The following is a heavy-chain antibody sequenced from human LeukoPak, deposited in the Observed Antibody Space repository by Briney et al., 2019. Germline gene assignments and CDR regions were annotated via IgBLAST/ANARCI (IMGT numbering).Heavy chain of an antibody. D-gene: IGHD6-13*01. CDR2: ISGSTYTI. V-gene: IGHV3-48*02. CDR1: GFTFSSYS. CDR3: AREGYYYDY. J-gene: IGHJ4*02. Sequence: GGSLRLSCTASGFTFSSYSMNWVRQAPGKGLEWVSYISGSTYTIYYADSVKGRFTLSRDNAKNSLYLQMNSLRDEDTAVYCCAREGYYYDYWGQGTLVTVSS.